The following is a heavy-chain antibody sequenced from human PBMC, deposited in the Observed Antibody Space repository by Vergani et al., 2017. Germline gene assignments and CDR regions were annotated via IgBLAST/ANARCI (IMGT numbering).Heavy chain of an antibody. CDR1: GFTFDDYA. J-gene: IGHJ3*02. D-gene: IGHD3-22*01. V-gene: IGHV3-23*04. Sequence: EVQLVESGGGVVRPGGSLRLSCAASGFTFDDYAMSWVRQAPGKGLEWVSAISGSGGSTYYADSVKGRFTISRDKSKNTLYLQMNSLRAEDTAVYYCARRRGMIGAFDIWGQGTMVTVSS. CDR3: ARRRGMIGAFDI. CDR2: ISGSGGST.